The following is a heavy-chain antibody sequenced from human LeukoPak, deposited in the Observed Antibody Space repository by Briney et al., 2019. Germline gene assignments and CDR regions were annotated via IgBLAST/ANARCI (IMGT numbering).Heavy chain of an antibody. D-gene: IGHD5-12*01. V-gene: IGHV1-69*05. CDR1: GGTFSSYA. CDR3: ARDHSSWLRFGTLYWYFDL. J-gene: IGHJ2*01. CDR2: IIPIFGTA. Sequence: SVKVSFKASGGTFSSYAISWVRQAPGQGLEWMGRIIPIFGTANYAQKFQGRVTITTDESTSTAYMELSSLRSEDTAVYYRARDHSSWLRFGTLYWYFDLWGRGTLVTVSS.